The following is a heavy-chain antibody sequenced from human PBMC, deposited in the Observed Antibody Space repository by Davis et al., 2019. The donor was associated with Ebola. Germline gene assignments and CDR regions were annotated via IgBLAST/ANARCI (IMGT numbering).Heavy chain of an antibody. CDR1: GYTFTGYY. D-gene: IGHD2-2*01. CDR3: ARANTGYCSSTSCNYYYYYGMDV. CDR2: INPNSGGT. J-gene: IGHJ6*02. V-gene: IGHV1-2*04. Sequence: ASVTVSCKASGYTFTGYYMHWVRQAPGQGLEWMGWINPNSGGTNYAQKFQGWVTMTRDTSASTAYMELSSLRSEDTAVYYCARANTGYCSSTSCNYYYYYGMDVWGQGTTVTVSS.